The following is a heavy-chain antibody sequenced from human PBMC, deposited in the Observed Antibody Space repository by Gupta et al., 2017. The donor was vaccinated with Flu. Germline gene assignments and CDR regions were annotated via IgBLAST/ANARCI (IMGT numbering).Heavy chain of an antibody. Sequence: QVQLVQSGGGVVLPGSSLRVSCAASGFILRDYGWPLCSQVPGKGLGWMAVMSYDGSNQWYADSVRGRFTISRDNSENTLILQMNSLGRDDTAVYYCAKGGRHNWNFDGDYWGQGTLVTVSS. CDR1: GFILRDYG. J-gene: IGHJ4*02. CDR3: AKGGRHNWNFDGDY. D-gene: IGHD1-7*01. V-gene: IGHV3-30*18. CDR2: MSYDGSNQ.